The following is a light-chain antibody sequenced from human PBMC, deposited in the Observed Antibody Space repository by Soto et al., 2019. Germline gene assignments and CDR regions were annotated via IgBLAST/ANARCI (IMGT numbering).Light chain of an antibody. J-gene: IGLJ1*01. CDR3: CSYTGISTPSYV. CDR2: GNN. Sequence: QSVLTQPPSVSGAPGQRVTISCTGTSSNIGAHFDVHWYQQLPGAAPKLLIYGNNNRPSGVPDRFSGSKSGTSASLVITGLQSEDEADYYCCSYTGISTPSYVFGTGTKLTVL. V-gene: IGLV1-40*01. CDR1: SSNIGAHFD.